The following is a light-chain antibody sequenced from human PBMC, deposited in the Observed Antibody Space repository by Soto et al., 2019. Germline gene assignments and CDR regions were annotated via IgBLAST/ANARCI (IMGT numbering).Light chain of an antibody. CDR2: GAS. V-gene: IGKV3-20*01. CDR3: QQYNNWPRT. Sequence: IVLTQSPGTLSLSPGERATLSCRASQSVSSSYLAWYQQKPGQAPRLLIYGASSRATGIPDRFSGSGSGTEFTLTISSLQSEDFAVYYCQQYNNWPRTVGQGTKVDI. CDR1: QSVSSSY. J-gene: IGKJ1*01.